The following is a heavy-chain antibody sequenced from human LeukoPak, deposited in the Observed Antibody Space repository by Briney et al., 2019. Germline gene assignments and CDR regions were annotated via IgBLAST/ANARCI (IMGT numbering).Heavy chain of an antibody. CDR3: ARITFWSGVY. V-gene: IGHV4-61*01. D-gene: IGHD3-3*01. CDR1: GGSVSSGSYY. J-gene: IGHJ4*02. Sequence: SETLSLTCTVPGGSVSSGSYYWSWIRQPPGKGLEWIGYIYYSGSTNYNPSLRSRVAISVDTSKNQFSLKLSSVTAADTAVYYCARITFWSGVYWGQGTLVTVSS. CDR2: IYYSGST.